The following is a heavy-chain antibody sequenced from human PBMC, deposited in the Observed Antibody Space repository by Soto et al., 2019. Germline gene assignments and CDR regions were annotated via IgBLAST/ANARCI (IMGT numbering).Heavy chain of an antibody. Sequence: QGHLVQSGAEVKKPGASVKVSCKASGYTFTDFGISWVRQAPGQGLEWMGWISAYSGNTNYAQKVQGRVTMTTDTSTSTAYMELRNLTSDDTALSYCAIDSGNLDNWVYFFDYWGQGTLVTVSS. D-gene: IGHD1-20*01. CDR3: AIDSGNLDNWVYFFDY. CDR2: ISAYSGNT. V-gene: IGHV1-18*01. CDR1: GYTFTDFG. J-gene: IGHJ4*02.